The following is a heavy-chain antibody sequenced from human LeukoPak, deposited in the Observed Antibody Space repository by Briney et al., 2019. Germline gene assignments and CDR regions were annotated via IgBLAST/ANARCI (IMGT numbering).Heavy chain of an antibody. Sequence: PSQTLSLTCTVSGGSISSGSYYWSWIRQPAGKGLEWIGRIYTSGSTNYNPSLKSRVTMSVDTSKNQFSLKLSSVTAADTAVYYCARDTIFDNYWGQGTLVTVSS. D-gene: IGHD3-3*01. V-gene: IGHV4-61*02. J-gene: IGHJ4*02. CDR3: ARDTIFDNY. CDR2: IYTSGST. CDR1: GGSISSGSYY.